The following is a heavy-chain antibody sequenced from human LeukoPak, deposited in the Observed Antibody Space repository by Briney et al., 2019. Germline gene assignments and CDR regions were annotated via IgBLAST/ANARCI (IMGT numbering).Heavy chain of an antibody. CDR1: GGSISSYY. J-gene: IGHJ5*02. CDR2: IYYSGST. D-gene: IGHD6-13*01. CDR3: ARGIYIAAAGTMEWFDP. Sequence: TPSETLSLTCTVSGGSISSYYWSWIRQPPGKGLEWIGYIYYSGSTNYNPSLKSRVTISVDTSKNQFSLKLSSVTAADTAVYYCARGIYIAAAGTMEWFDPWGQGTLVTVSS. V-gene: IGHV4-59*01.